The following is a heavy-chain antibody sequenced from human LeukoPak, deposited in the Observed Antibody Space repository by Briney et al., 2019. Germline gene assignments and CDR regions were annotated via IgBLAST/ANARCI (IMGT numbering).Heavy chain of an antibody. D-gene: IGHD5-12*01. CDR2: ISYDGSNK. CDR1: GFTFSSYA. CDR3: ARGATISDFTLDY. Sequence: GRTLRLSCAASGFTFSSYAMHWVRQAPGKGLEWLAVISYDGSNKYYADSVKGRFTISRDNSKNTLYLQMNSLRAEDTAVYYCARGATISDFTLDYWGQGTLVTVSS. J-gene: IGHJ4*02. V-gene: IGHV3-30*01.